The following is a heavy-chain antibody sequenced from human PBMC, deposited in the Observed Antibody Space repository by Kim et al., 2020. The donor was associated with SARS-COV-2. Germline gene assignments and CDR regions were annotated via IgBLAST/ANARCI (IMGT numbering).Heavy chain of an antibody. D-gene: IGHD3-10*01. CDR2: INHSGST. Sequence: SETLSLTCAVYGGSFSGYYWSWIRQPPGKGLEWIGEINHSGSTNYNPPLKRRVTISVDTSTNQFSLTLSSVTGADTAVYYCARRALWFGEYGYWGQGTLVTVSS. CDR1: GGSFSGYY. J-gene: IGHJ4*02. CDR3: ARRALWFGEYGY. V-gene: IGHV4-34*01.